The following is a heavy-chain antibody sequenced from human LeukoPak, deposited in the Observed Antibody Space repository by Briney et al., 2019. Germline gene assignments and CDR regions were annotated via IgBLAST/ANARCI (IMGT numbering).Heavy chain of an antibody. Sequence: ASVKVSCKASGYTFTSYGISWVRQAPGQGLEWMGWISAYNGNTNYAQKLQGRVTMTTDTSTSTAYMELRSLRSDDTAVYYCARLGYCSSTSCKRRWRNWLDPWGQGTLVTVSS. J-gene: IGHJ5*02. V-gene: IGHV1-18*01. CDR2: ISAYNGNT. CDR1: GYTFTSYG. D-gene: IGHD2-2*01. CDR3: ARLGYCSSTSCKRRWRNWLDP.